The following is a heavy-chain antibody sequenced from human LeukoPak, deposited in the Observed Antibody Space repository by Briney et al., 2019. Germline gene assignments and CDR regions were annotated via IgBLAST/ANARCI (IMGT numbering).Heavy chain of an antibody. Sequence: GGSLRLSCAASGFTVSSNYMSWVRQAPGKGLEWVSSISSSSSYIYYADSVKGRFTISRDNAKNSLYLQMNSLRAEDTAVYYCARDQTPFVWGQGTLVTVSS. CDR3: ARDQTPFV. V-gene: IGHV3-21*01. CDR1: GFTVSSNY. J-gene: IGHJ4*02. CDR2: ISSSSSYI.